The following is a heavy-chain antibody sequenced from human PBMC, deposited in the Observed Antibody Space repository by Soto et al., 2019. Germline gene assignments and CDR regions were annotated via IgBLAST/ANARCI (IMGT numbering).Heavy chain of an antibody. CDR3: ASLHIVLVTAIPESDY. Sequence: QVQLVESGGGVVQPGRSLRLSCAASGFTFSSYAMHWVRQAPGKGLEWVAVISYDGSNKYYADSVKGRFTISRGNSKNSLDRQMNSLRAEDTAGYYCASLHIVLVTAIPESDYWGQGTLVTVSS. D-gene: IGHD2-21*02. CDR2: ISYDGSNK. J-gene: IGHJ4*02. V-gene: IGHV3-30-3*01. CDR1: GFTFSSYA.